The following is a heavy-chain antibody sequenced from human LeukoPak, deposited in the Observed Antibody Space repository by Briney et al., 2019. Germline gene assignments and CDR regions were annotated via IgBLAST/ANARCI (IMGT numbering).Heavy chain of an antibody. Sequence: SETLSLTCTVSGGSISSYYWSWIRQPPGKGLEWIGRIYTSGSTNYNPSLKSRVTMSVDTSKNQFSLKLSSVTAADTAVYYCARGGRRYGDYAVMVYWGQGTLVTVSS. V-gene: IGHV4-4*07. CDR2: IYTSGST. CDR3: ARGGRRYGDYAVMVY. D-gene: IGHD4-17*01. J-gene: IGHJ4*02. CDR1: GGSISSYY.